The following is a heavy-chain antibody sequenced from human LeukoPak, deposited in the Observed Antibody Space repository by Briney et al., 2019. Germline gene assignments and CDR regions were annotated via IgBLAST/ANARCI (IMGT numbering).Heavy chain of an antibody. V-gene: IGHV4-38-2*02. CDR2: IYTSGST. D-gene: IGHD4-17*01. CDR1: GYSISSGYY. J-gene: IGHJ3*02. Sequence: PSETLSLTCAVSGYSISSGYYWGWIRQPPGKGLEWIGRIYTSGSTNYNPSLKSRVTMSVDTSKNQFSLKLSSVTAADTAVYYCARDATVTPPASFDIWGQGTMVTVSS. CDR3: ARDATVTPPASFDI.